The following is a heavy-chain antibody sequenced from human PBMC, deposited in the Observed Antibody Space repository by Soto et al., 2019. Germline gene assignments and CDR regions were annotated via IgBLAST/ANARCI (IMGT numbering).Heavy chain of an antibody. CDR3: ARFTVTTLYYYYGMDV. D-gene: IGHD4-4*01. V-gene: IGHV1-69*06. CDR2: IIPIFGTA. CDR1: GGTFSSYA. J-gene: IGHJ6*02. Sequence: SVKVSCKASGGTFSSYAISWVRQAPGQGLEWMGGIIPIFGTANYAQKFQGRVTITADKSTSTAYMELSSLRSEDTAVYYCARFTVTTLYYYYGMDVWGRGTTVTVSS.